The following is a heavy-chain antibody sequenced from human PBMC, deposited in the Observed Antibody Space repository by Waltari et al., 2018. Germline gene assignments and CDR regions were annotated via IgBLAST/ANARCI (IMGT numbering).Heavy chain of an antibody. D-gene: IGHD3-16*01. CDR3: ARGSVFGPDAFDI. V-gene: IGHV1-2*02. J-gene: IGHJ3*02. CDR2: CKPNSGGT. CDR1: GYTFTGYY. Sequence: QVQLVQSGAEVKKPGASVKVSCKASGYTFTGYYMHWVRQAPGQGLEWMGWCKPNSGGTNYARKCQGRVTMTMDTSIRTAYMELNRLRSDDTAVYYCARGSVFGPDAFDIWGQGTMVTVSS.